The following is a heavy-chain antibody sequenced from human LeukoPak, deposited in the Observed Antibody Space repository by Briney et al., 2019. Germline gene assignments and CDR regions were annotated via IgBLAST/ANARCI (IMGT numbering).Heavy chain of an antibody. D-gene: IGHD6-19*01. V-gene: IGHV3-30*18. CDR1: GFTLSSFG. Sequence: PGRSLRLSCAASGFTLSSFGMHWVRQAPGKGLEWVAVISYDGSNKFYADSVKGRFTISRDNSKNTLYLQMNSLRAEDTAVFYCAKAGYSSGWRNFDYWGQGTLVTVSS. J-gene: IGHJ4*02. CDR3: AKAGYSSGWRNFDY. CDR2: ISYDGSNK.